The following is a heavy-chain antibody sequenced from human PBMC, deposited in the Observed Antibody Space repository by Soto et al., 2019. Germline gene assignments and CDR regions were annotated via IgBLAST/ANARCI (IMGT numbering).Heavy chain of an antibody. D-gene: IGHD2-15*01. V-gene: IGHV4-59*01. CDR2: IYYSGST. CDR3: ARDPGISAFDI. Sequence: SETLSLTCTVSGGSISSYYWSWIRQPPGKGLEWIGYIYYSGSTNYNPSLKSRVTISVDTSKNQFSLKPSSVTAADTAVYYCARDPGISAFDIWDQGTMVTVSS. J-gene: IGHJ3*02. CDR1: GGSISSYY.